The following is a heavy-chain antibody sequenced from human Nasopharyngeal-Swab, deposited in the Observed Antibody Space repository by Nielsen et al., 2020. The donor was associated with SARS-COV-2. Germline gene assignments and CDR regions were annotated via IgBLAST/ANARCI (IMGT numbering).Heavy chain of an antibody. Sequence: GESLKISCAASGFSVSSNYMSWVRQAPGKGLEWVASMTRHGTTYYAGSVRGRFSISSDEAKNTLSLQMGSLRAEDSAVYYCAKDHPGTGWPAFDSWGQGTLVTVSS. CDR3: AKDHPGTGWPAFDS. CDR1: GFSVSSNY. V-gene: IGHV3-53*01. CDR2: MTRHGTT. D-gene: IGHD6-19*01. J-gene: IGHJ4*02.